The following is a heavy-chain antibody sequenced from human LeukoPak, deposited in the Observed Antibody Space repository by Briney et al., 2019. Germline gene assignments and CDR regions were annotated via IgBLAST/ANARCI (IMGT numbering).Heavy chain of an antibody. V-gene: IGHV4-59*01. CDR3: AIEVRVTTFWSRDYMDV. J-gene: IGHJ6*03. CDR2: IYYSGST. D-gene: IGHD4-11*01. CDR1: GSPISSYY. Sequence: PSETLSPTCTVPGSPISSYYWSWIPQPPGKGLEWIGNIYYSGSTNNNPSLKSRVSISVDTSKNQLTLKLISVTAADAAVYYCAIEVRVTTFWSRDYMDVWGKGDTVTVSS.